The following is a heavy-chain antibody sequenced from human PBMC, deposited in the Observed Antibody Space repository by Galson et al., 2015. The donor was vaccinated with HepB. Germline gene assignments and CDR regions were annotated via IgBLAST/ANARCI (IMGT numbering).Heavy chain of an antibody. Sequence: ETLSLTCTVSGDSISSSPYFWGWIRQPPGKGLEWIGSIYYTGSTYCTPSLKSRVTVSVDTPKNQFSLRLSSVTAADTAVYYCARTYYEFGGGSGWFDPWGQGILVTVSS. D-gene: IGHD3-3*01. CDR2: IYYTGST. V-gene: IGHV4-39*01. CDR3: ARTYYEFGGGSGWFDP. J-gene: IGHJ5*02. CDR1: GDSISSSPYF.